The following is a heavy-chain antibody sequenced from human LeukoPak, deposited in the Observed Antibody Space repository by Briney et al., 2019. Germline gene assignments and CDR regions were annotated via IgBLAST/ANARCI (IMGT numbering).Heavy chain of an antibody. CDR2: IRSKAYSYAT. V-gene: IGHV3-73*01. Sequence: GGSLRLSCAASGFTFSSYWMSWVRQASGKGLEWVGHIRSKAYSYATAYAASVKGRFTISRDDSKNTAYLQMNSLKTEDTAVYYCTLLGFDPWGQGTLVTVSS. CDR1: GFTFSSYW. CDR3: TLLGFDP. J-gene: IGHJ5*02.